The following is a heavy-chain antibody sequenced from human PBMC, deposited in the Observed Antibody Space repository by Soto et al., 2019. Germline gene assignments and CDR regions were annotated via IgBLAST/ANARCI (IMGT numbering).Heavy chain of an antibody. V-gene: IGHV3-48*03. CDR3: ARDMIIGGGFDY. Sequence: LRLSCAASGFTFSSYEMNWVRQAPGKGLEWVSYISSSGSTIYYADSVKGRFTISRDNAKNSLYLQMNSLRAEDTAVYYCARDMIIGGGFDYWGQGTLVTVS. CDR2: ISSSGSTI. CDR1: GFTFSSYE. J-gene: IGHJ4*02. D-gene: IGHD3-22*01.